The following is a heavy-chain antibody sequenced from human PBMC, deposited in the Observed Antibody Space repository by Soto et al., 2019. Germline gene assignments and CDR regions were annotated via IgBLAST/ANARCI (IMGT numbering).Heavy chain of an antibody. CDR1: GGSFSGYY. J-gene: IGHJ6*02. D-gene: IGHD2-2*01. Sequence: SETLSLTCAVYGGSFSGYYWSWIRQPPGKGLEWIGEINHSGSTNYNPSLKSRVTISVDTSKNQFSLKLSSVTAADTAVYYCARAVRYCSSTSCPRPYYYYGMDVWGQATTVTVSS. CDR2: INHSGST. CDR3: ARAVRYCSSTSCPRPYYYYGMDV. V-gene: IGHV4-34*01.